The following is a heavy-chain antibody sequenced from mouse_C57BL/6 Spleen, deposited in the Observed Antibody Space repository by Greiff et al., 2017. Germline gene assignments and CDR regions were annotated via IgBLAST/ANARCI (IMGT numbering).Heavy chain of an antibody. D-gene: IGHD2-3*01. CDR3: ARGIYDGYPGFAY. CDR1: GYSFTDYN. CDR2: FHPYNDDT. J-gene: IGHJ3*01. Sequence: QVQLKESGPELVKPGASVKISCKASGYSFTDYNMNWVKQSNGKSLEWIGNFHPYNDDTKYNEKFKGKATLTVEKSSSTVYLELSRLTSDDSAVYYCARGIYDGYPGFAYWGQGTLVTVSA. V-gene: IGHV1-47*01.